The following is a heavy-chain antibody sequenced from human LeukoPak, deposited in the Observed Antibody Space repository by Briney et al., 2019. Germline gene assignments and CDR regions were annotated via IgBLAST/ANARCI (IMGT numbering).Heavy chain of an antibody. CDR2: ISSSGSTI. CDR1: GFTFSDYY. D-gene: IGHD2-15*01. V-gene: IGHV3-11*04. Sequence: GGSLRLSCAASGFTFSDYYMSWIRQAPGKGLEWVSYISSSGSTIYYADSVKGRFTISRDNAKNSLYLQTNSLRAEDTAVYYCARESWWAERAFDIWGQGTMVTVSS. J-gene: IGHJ3*02. CDR3: ARESWWAERAFDI.